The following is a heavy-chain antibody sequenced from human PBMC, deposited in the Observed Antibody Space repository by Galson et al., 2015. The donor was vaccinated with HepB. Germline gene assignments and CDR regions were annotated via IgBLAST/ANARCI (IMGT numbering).Heavy chain of an antibody. J-gene: IGHJ4*02. CDR1: GFTFSDYY. Sequence: SLRLSCAASGFTFSDYYMSWIRQAPGKGLEWVSYISSNSIHTNYPDSLKGRITISRDNAKNSLYLQMNSLRAEDTAVYYCARGAYDYVWGSYRYGPFDHWGQGTLVTVSS. V-gene: IGHV3-11*03. D-gene: IGHD3-16*02. CDR3: ARGAYDYVWGSYRYGPFDH. CDR2: ISSNSIHT.